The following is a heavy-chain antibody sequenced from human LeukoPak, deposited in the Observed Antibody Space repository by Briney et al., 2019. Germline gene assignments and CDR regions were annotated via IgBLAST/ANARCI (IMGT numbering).Heavy chain of an antibody. CDR3: ARDSIAVAERDYFDY. J-gene: IGHJ4*02. CDR1: GYTFTDYY. V-gene: IGHV1-2*02. D-gene: IGHD6-19*01. CDR2: INPNTGGT. Sequence: ASVKVSCKASGYTFTDYYIHWVRQAPRQGLEWMGWINPNTGGTNYAQKFQARVTMTRDTSISTAYMELNSLRAEDTAVYYCARDSIAVAERDYFDYWGQGTLVTVSS.